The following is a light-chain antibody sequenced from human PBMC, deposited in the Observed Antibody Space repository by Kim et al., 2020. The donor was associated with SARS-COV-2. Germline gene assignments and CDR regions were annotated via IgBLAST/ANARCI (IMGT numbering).Light chain of an antibody. CDR2: QDS. CDR1: KLGDKY. Sequence: SYELTQPPSVSVSPGQTASITCSGDKLGDKYACWYQQKPGQSPVLVIYQDSNRPSGIPERFSGSNSGNTATLTISGTQAMDEADYYCQAWDSSTAFGGGTQLTVL. CDR3: QAWDSSTA. J-gene: IGLJ2*01. V-gene: IGLV3-1*01.